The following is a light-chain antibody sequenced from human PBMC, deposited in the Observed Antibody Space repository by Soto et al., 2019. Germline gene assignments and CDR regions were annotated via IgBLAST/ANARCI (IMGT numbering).Light chain of an antibody. CDR2: EVS. CDR3: SSYAGSNNVV. Sequence: QSVLSQSPSASGSPGQSVTISCTGTSSDVGGYNYVSWYQQHPGKAPKLMIYEVSKRPSGVPDRFSGSKSGNTASLTVSGLQAEDDSDYYCSSYAGSNNVVFGGGTKVTVL. J-gene: IGLJ2*01. CDR1: SSDVGGYNY. V-gene: IGLV2-8*01.